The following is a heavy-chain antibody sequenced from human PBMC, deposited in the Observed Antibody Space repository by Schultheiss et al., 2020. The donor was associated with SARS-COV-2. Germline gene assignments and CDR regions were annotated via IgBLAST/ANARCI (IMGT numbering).Heavy chain of an antibody. CDR2: IYRDEST. J-gene: IGHJ4*02. CDR1: GASITSSVDF. Sequence: SETLSLTCTVSGASITSSVDFWGWIRQPPGLGLEWVGSIYRDESTYYNPSLQSRVTISVDTSKNQFSLRLSSLTAADTAVYYCARRPQPYHFDYWGQGTLVTVSS. CDR3: ARRPQPYHFDY. V-gene: IGHV4-39*01.